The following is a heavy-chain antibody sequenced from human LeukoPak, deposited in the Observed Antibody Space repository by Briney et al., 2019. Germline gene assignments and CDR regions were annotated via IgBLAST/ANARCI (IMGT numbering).Heavy chain of an antibody. Sequence: SETLSLTCTVSGGSISSGDYYWSWIRQPPGKGLEWIGYIYYNGSTYYNPSLKSRVTISVDTSKNQFSLKLSSVTAADTAVYYCARGMYAYYYDRRYFDYWGQGTLVTVSS. D-gene: IGHD3-22*01. CDR3: ARGMYAYYYDRRYFDY. CDR2: IYYNGST. V-gene: IGHV4-30-4*01. CDR1: GGSISSGDYY. J-gene: IGHJ4*02.